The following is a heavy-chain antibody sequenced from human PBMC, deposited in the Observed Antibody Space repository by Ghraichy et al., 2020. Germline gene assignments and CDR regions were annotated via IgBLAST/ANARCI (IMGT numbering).Heavy chain of an antibody. D-gene: IGHD3-10*01. CDR1: GGSISSSSYY. CDR2: IYYSGST. Sequence: SETLSLTCTVSGGSISSSSYYWGWIRQPPGKGLEWIGSIYYSGSTYYNPSLKSRVTISVDTSKNQFSLKLSSVTAADTAVYYCARARFTYYYGSGSYFDYWGQGTLVTVSS. CDR3: ARARFTYYYGSGSYFDY. J-gene: IGHJ4*02. V-gene: IGHV4-39*01.